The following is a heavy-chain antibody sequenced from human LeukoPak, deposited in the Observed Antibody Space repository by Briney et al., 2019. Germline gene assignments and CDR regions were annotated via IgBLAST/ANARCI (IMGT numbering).Heavy chain of an antibody. CDR1: GFTFGSSA. CDR3: AKGSLGSWYYFDY. V-gene: IGHV3-23*01. D-gene: IGHD6-13*01. CDR2: FCRSGPDT. Sequence: GGSLGLSCAASGFTFGSSAMSSVRQAPGKGPEWVAPFCRSGPDTYYADSVKGRFTIFRDNSKNMLYLRMKSLRAEDTAIYYCAKGSLGSWYYFDYWGQGTLVTVSS. J-gene: IGHJ4*02.